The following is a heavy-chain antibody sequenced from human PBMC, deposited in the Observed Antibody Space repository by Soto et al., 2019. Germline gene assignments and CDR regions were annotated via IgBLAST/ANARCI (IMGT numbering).Heavy chain of an antibody. CDR3: ARGGGNYYYYMDV. CDR1: GFTFSSYG. J-gene: IGHJ6*03. V-gene: IGHV3-33*01. Sequence: QVQLVESGGGVVQPGWSLRLSCAASGFTFSSYGMHWVRKAPGKGLEWVAVIWYDGSSKYYADSVKGRFTISRDNSKNTLYLQMNSLSAEDTAVFYCARGGGNYYYYMDVWGKGTTVTVSS. CDR2: IWYDGSSK. D-gene: IGHD3-16*01.